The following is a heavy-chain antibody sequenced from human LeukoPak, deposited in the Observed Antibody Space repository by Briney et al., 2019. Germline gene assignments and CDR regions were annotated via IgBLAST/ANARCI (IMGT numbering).Heavy chain of an antibody. CDR2: IWYDGSNK. CDR1: GFTFSNYG. D-gene: IGHD1-14*01. J-gene: IGHJ4*02. Sequence: PGGSLRLSCAASGFTFSNYGMNWVRQAPGKGLEWVAIIWYDGSNKYYADSVKGRFTISRDNSKNTLYLQMNSLRAEDTALYYCAAGEPYVYWGQGTLVTVSS. V-gene: IGHV3-33*08. CDR3: AAGEPYVY.